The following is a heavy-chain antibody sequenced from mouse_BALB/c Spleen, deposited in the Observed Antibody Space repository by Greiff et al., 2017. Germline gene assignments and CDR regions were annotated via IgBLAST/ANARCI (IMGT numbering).Heavy chain of an antibody. CDR2: IWGGGST. CDR3: ARNDGDGNYRYWYFDV. J-gene: IGHJ1*01. CDR1: GFSLSRYS. V-gene: IGHV2-6-4*01. Sequence: VKLMESGPGLVAPSQSLSITCTVSGFSLSRYSVHWVRQPPGKGLEWLGMIWGGGSTDYNSALKSRLSISKDNSKSQVFLKMNSLQTDDTAMYYCARNDGDGNYRYWYFDVWGAGTTVTVSS. D-gene: IGHD2-1*01.